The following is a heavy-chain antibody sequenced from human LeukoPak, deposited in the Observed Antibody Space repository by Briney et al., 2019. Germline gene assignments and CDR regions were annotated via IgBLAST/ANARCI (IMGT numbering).Heavy chain of an antibody. Sequence: SVKVSFKASGGTFSSYAISWVRQAPGQGLEWMGGIIPIFGTANYAQKFQGRVTITADESTSTAYMELSSLRSEDTAVYYCARGWDTAKSAFDIWGQGTMVTVSS. D-gene: IGHD5-18*01. CDR1: GGTFSSYA. CDR3: ARGWDTAKSAFDI. CDR2: IIPIFGTA. J-gene: IGHJ3*02. V-gene: IGHV1-69*13.